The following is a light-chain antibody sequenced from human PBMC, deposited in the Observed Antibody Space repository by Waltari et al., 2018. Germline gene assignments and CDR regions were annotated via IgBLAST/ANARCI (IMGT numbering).Light chain of an antibody. V-gene: IGKV1-33*01. J-gene: IGKJ5*01. CDR1: QDISNY. Sequence: DIQTTQSPSSLSASVGDRVTITCQASQDISNYLNWYQQKPGKAPKLRIYDAYKLETGDPSRFSGSGAGTDFTFTISSLQPEDIATYYCQQYDNLLPITFGQGTRLEIK. CDR3: QQYDNLLPIT. CDR2: DAY.